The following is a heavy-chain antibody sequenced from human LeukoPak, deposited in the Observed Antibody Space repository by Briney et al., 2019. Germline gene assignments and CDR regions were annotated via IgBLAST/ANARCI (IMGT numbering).Heavy chain of an antibody. CDR1: GFTFKNAW. V-gene: IGHV3-7*01. CDR3: ARDRIPNCSGGSCSHFDY. Sequence: GGSLRLSCEASGFTFKNAWMIWVRQAPGKGLEWVANIKQDGSEKYYADSVKGRFTISRDNAKNSLYLQMNSLRAEDTAVYYCARDRIPNCSGGSCSHFDYWGQGILVTVSS. D-gene: IGHD2-15*01. CDR2: IKQDGSEK. J-gene: IGHJ4*02.